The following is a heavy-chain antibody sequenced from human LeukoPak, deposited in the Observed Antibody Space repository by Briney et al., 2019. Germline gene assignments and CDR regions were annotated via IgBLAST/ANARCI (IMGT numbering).Heavy chain of an antibody. CDR2: INHSGST. D-gene: IGHD3-22*01. CDR1: GGSFSGCY. J-gene: IGHJ1*01. V-gene: IGHV4-34*01. CDR3: ARHESMIAVAQH. Sequence: PSETLSLTCAVYGGSFSGCYWSWIRQPPGKGLEWIGEINHSGSTNYNPSLKSRVTISVDTSKNQFSLKLSSVTAADTAVYYCARHESMIAVAQHWGQGTLVTVSS.